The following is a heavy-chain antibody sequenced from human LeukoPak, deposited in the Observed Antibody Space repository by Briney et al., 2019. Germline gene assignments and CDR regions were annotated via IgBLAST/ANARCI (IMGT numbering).Heavy chain of an antibody. Sequence: PSEALSLTCAVYGGSFSGYYWSWIRQPPGKGLEWIGEINHSGSTNYNPSLKSRVTISVDTSKNQFSLKLSSVTAADTAVYYCARAGVQQLVPYFDYWGQGTLVTVSS. CDR2: INHSGST. CDR1: GGSFSGYY. V-gene: IGHV4-34*01. J-gene: IGHJ4*02. D-gene: IGHD6-13*01. CDR3: ARAGVQQLVPYFDY.